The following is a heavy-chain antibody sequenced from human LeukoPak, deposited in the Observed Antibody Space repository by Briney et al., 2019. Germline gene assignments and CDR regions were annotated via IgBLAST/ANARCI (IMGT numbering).Heavy chain of an antibody. CDR1: GFTFSSYG. V-gene: IGHV3-23*01. Sequence: GGSLRLSCAASGFTFSSYGMHWVRQAPGKGLEWVSAISGSGGSTYYADSVKGRFTISRDNSKNTLYLQMNSLRAEDTAVYYCAKRTYDSSGYFDYWGQGTLVTVSS. J-gene: IGHJ4*02. CDR2: ISGSGGST. D-gene: IGHD3-22*01. CDR3: AKRTYDSSGYFDY.